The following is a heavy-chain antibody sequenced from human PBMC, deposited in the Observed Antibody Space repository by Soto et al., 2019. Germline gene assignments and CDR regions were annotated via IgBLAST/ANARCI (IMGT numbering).Heavy chain of an antibody. CDR2: SYSGGTT. Sequence: EVQLVESGGGLIQPGGSLRLSCAASGFTVTSNHMSWTRQAPGKGLEWVSVSYSGGTTNYAGSVKGRFTITRDISKNTVYLQMDSRRADESDVYYCVRRGGGVGGHWGQGTLVTVSP. CDR1: GFTVTSNH. D-gene: IGHD3-16*01. CDR3: VRRGGGVGGH. V-gene: IGHV3-53*01. J-gene: IGHJ4*02.